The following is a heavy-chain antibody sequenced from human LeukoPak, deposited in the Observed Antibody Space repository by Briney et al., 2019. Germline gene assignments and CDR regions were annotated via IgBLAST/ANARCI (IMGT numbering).Heavy chain of an antibody. CDR2: ISNTGSYI. J-gene: IGHJ4*02. CDR3: ARGKQLGTFDY. V-gene: IGHV3-21*06. CDR1: GFTFSRHA. Sequence: GGALRLSCAASGFTFSRHAMSWVRQAPGKGLGWIAYISNTGSYIYYADSVKGRFTISRDNPESSLYLQMSSLRADDSAVYFCARGKQLGTFDYWGQGILVTVSS. D-gene: IGHD1-1*01.